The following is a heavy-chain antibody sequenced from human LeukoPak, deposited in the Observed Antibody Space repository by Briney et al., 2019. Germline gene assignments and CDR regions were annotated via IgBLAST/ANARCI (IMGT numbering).Heavy chain of an antibody. Sequence: ASVKVSCKASGYTFTGYYMHWVRQAPGRGLEWMGWINPNSGDTKYAQKFQGRVTMTRDTSISTAYMELSRLRSDDTAVYYCATQRGSYLWGTDFDYWGQGTLVTVSP. J-gene: IGHJ4*02. CDR2: INPNSGDT. CDR3: ATQRGSYLWGTDFDY. CDR1: GYTFTGYY. D-gene: IGHD3-16*01. V-gene: IGHV1-2*02.